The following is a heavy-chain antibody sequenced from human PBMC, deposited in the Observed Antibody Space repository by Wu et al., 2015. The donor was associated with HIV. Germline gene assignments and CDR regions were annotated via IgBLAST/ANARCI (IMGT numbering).Heavy chain of an antibody. D-gene: IGHD1-14*01. CDR1: GVSFTHFA. J-gene: IGHJ4*02. Sequence: QVRLMQSGPEVKTPGSSVRISCKASGVSFTHFAVNWVRQAPGQRLEWMGGTIPHFNVINPAQSFKDRLRLAADASTTTVYMELSGLEFADTAVYYCVGRQKYFLGNVGKFDFWGQGTLVTVS. V-gene: IGHV1-69*12. CDR3: VGRQKYFLGNVGKFDF. CDR2: TIPHFNVI.